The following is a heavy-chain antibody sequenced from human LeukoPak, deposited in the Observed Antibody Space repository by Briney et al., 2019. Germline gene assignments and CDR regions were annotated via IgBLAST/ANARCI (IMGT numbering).Heavy chain of an antibody. D-gene: IGHD2-2*01. J-gene: IGHJ4*02. CDR2: IYYSGST. Sequence: PSETLSLTCTVSGGSISSYYWSWIRQPPGKGLEWIGYIYYSGSTNYNPSLKSRVNISVDTSKNQFSLKLSSVTAPDTAVYYCARHVSYCSSTSCEYYFDYWGQGTLVTVSS. CDR3: ARHVSYCSSTSCEYYFDY. V-gene: IGHV4-59*08. CDR1: GGSISSYY.